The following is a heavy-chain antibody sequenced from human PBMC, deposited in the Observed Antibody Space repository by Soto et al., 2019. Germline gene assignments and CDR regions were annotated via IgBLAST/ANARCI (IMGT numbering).Heavy chain of an antibody. Sequence: QVQLRESGPGLVKPSETLSLTCNVSGGSISPHYVNWIRQPAGKGLEWIGRVHTSGSSDYSPALKSRVTMSVDTSKKEFLLQLNSVTAADTAVYYCAREVFSSGWTYDYWGQGVLDTVSS. V-gene: IGHV4-4*07. J-gene: IGHJ4*02. CDR3: AREVFSSGWTYDY. CDR2: VHTSGSS. CDR1: GGSISPHY. D-gene: IGHD6-19*01.